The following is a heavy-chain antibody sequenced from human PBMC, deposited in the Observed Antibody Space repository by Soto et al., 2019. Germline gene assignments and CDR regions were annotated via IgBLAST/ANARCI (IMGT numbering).Heavy chain of an antibody. J-gene: IGHJ4*02. CDR2: INPSGGST. CDR1: GYTFTSYY. V-gene: IGHV1-46*03. Sequence: ASVKVSCKASGYTFTSYYMRWVRQAPGQGLEWMGIINPSGGSTSYAQKFQGRVTMTRDTSTSTVYMELSSLRSEDTAVYYCARDAATLAIFGVVITYFDYWGQGTLVTVSS. CDR3: ARDAATLAIFGVVITYFDY. D-gene: IGHD3-3*02.